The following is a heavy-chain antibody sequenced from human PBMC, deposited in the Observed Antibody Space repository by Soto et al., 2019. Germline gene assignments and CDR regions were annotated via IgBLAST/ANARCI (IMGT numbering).Heavy chain of an antibody. V-gene: IGHV1-69*04. CDR1: GGTFSSYT. D-gene: IGHD2-15*01. Sequence: ASVKASCKASGGTFSSYTISWVRQAPGQGLEWMGRIIPILGIANYAQKFQGRVTITADKSTSTAYMELSSLRSEDTAVYYCARDANFELGPFVGWGQGTLVTVSS. J-gene: IGHJ4*02. CDR3: ARDANFELGPFVG. CDR2: IIPILGIA.